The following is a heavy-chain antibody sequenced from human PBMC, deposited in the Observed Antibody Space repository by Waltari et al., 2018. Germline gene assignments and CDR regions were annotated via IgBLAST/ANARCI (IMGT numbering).Heavy chain of an antibody. CDR2: INPSGGST. V-gene: IGHV1-46*01. J-gene: IGHJ6*02. D-gene: IGHD2-21*01. Sequence: TFTSSYIHWVRQAPGQGLEWMGIINPSGGSTIYAQKFQGRVTMTRDTSTSTVYMELSSLRSDDTAVYYCALDTGALWMDVWGQGTTVTVSS. CDR1: TFTSSY. CDR3: ALDTGALWMDV.